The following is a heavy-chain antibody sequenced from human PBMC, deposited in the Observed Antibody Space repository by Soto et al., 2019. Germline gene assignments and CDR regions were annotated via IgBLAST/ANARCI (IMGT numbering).Heavy chain of an antibody. D-gene: IGHD6-19*01. CDR2: IYYTGST. V-gene: IGHV4-61*01. CDR1: GGSVSSGYHY. CDR3: AREPIAVAGAGDY. Sequence: SETLSLTCTVSGGSVSSGYHYWSWIRQPPGRGLEWIGYIYYTGSTNYNPSLKSRVTISIDMSKNQFSLKLSSVIAADTAVYYCAREPIAVAGAGDYWGQGTLVTVSS. J-gene: IGHJ4*02.